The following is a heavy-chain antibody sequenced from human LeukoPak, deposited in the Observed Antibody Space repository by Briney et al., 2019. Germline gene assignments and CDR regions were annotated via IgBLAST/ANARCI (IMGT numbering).Heavy chain of an antibody. CDR3: ARDWGPQPYYDFWSGYPPTLDY. D-gene: IGHD3-3*01. Sequence: GGSLRLSCAASGFTFSSYSMNWVRQAPGKGLEWVSSISSSSSYIYYADSVKGRFTISRDNAKNSLYLQMNSLRAEDTAVYYCARDWGPQPYYDFWSGYPPTLDYWGQGTLVTVSS. CDR2: ISSSSSYI. V-gene: IGHV3-21*01. CDR1: GFTFSSYS. J-gene: IGHJ4*02.